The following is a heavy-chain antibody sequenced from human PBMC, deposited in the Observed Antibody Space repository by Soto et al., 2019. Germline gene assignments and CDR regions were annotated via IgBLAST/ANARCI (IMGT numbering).Heavy chain of an antibody. CDR3: AKDLKMMGGTIQFYYGMHV. D-gene: IGHD1-26*01. CDR2: IYSAGNT. J-gene: IGHJ6*02. Sequence: PGGSLRLSCVASEFTVSSNYMSWVRQAPGKGLEWVSLIYSAGNTYYADSVKGRFTISRDNARNSLYLEMNSLRPEDTALYYCAKDLKMMGGTIQFYYGMHVWGQGTTVTVSS. CDR1: EFTVSSNY. V-gene: IGHV3-53*05.